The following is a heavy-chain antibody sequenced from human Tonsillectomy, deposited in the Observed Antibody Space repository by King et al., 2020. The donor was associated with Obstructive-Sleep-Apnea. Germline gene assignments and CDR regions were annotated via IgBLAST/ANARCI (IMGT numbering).Heavy chain of an antibody. CDR1: GVSLSTSGVG. V-gene: IGHV2-5*02. Sequence: ITLKESGPTLVKPTQTLTLTCTLSGVSLSTSGVGVGWIRQPPGKALEWLALIYWDDDKRYSPSLKSRLTITKDTSKNQVVLTMINMDPVDTATYFCAHTGGYCDGGSCYLRDWFDPWGQGTLVTVSS. J-gene: IGHJ5*02. D-gene: IGHD2-15*01. CDR2: IYWDDDK. CDR3: AHTGGYCDGGSCYLRDWFDP.